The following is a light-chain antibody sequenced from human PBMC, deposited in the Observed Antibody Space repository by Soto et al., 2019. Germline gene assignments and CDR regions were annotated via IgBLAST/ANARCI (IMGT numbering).Light chain of an antibody. CDR3: SSYTSSSTPLGV. J-gene: IGLJ3*02. V-gene: IGLV2-14*01. CDR2: DVS. CDR1: SSDVGGYNY. Sequence: QSALTQPASVSGSPGQSITISCTGTSSDVGGYNYVSWYQQHPGKAPKLMIYDVSNRPSGVSNRFSGSKSGNTASLTISGLQAEDEADYYCSSYTSSSTPLGVFGGGTQLTVL.